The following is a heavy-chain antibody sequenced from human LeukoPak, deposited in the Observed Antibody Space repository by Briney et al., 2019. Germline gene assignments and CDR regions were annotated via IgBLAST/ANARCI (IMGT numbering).Heavy chain of an antibody. V-gene: IGHV4-59*08. J-gene: IGHJ3*02. CDR1: GGSISSYY. CDR3: ARQSIAARRAFDI. Sequence: SETLSLTCSVSGGSISSYYWSWIRQPPGKGLEYIGYSYYSGSTDYNPSLKSRVTISVDTSNQFSLMLTSVTAADAAVYYCARQSIAARRAFDIWGQGTMVTVSS. D-gene: IGHD6-6*01. CDR2: SYYSGST.